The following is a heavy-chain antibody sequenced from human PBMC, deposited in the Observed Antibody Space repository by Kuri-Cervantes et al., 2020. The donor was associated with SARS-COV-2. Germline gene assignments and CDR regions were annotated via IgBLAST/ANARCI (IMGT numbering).Heavy chain of an antibody. D-gene: IGHD1/OR15-1a*01. CDR2: ISYDGSNK. CDR3: ARDDSVNKHGMDV. CDR1: GFTFSSYA. Sequence: GGSLRLSCAASGFTFSSYAMHWVRQAPGKGLEWVAVISYDGSNKYYADSVKGRFTISRDNSKNTLYLQMNSLRAEDTAVYYCARDDSVNKHGMDVWGQGTTVT. V-gene: IGHV3-30-3*01. J-gene: IGHJ6*02.